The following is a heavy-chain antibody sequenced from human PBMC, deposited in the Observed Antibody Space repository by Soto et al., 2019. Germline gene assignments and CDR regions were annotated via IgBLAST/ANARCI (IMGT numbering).Heavy chain of an antibody. Sequence: PGGSLRLSCAASGFTFDDYAMHWVRQAPGKGLEWVSGISWNSGSIGYADSVKGRFTISRDNAKNSLYLQMNSLRAEDTALYYCAKDLPPYGSGSYSLFFDYWGQGTLVTVSS. V-gene: IGHV3-9*01. CDR2: ISWNSGSI. CDR1: GFTFDDYA. CDR3: AKDLPPYGSGSYSLFFDY. D-gene: IGHD3-10*01. J-gene: IGHJ4*02.